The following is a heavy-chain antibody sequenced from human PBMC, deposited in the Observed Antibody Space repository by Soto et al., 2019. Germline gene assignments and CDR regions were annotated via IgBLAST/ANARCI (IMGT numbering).Heavy chain of an antibody. CDR1: GFTFSDHY. D-gene: IGHD1-1*01. J-gene: IGHJ6*03. Sequence: EVQLVESGGGLVQPGGSLRLSCAASGFTFSDHYMDWVRQAPGKGLEWVGRIRIKTRGYTTEYAASVKGRFTISRDDSQKTLYLKMNSMKSEDTAMYFCFRGTCHNPRFYVDVWGNGIRVTVSS. V-gene: IGHV3-72*01. CDR2: IRIKTRGYTT. CDR3: FRGTCHNPRFYVDV.